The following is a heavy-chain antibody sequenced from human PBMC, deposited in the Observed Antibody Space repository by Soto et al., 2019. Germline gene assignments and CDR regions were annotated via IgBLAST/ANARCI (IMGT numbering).Heavy chain of an antibody. D-gene: IGHD6-19*01. CDR2: IIPIFGTA. CDR1: GGTFSSYA. Sequence: QVQLVQSGAEVKKPGSSVKVSCKASGGTFSSYAISWVRQAPGRGLEWMGGIIPIFGTANYAQKFQGRVTITADESTSTAYMELSSLRSEDTAVYYCARVGSGVAVAGRWFDPWGQGTLVTVSS. V-gene: IGHV1-69*01. CDR3: ARVGSGVAVAGRWFDP. J-gene: IGHJ5*02.